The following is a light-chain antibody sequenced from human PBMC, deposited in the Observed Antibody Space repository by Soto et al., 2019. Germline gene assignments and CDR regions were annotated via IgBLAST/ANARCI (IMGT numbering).Light chain of an antibody. CDR3: SSFTSSTTYV. CDR2: DVS. V-gene: IGLV2-14*02. Sequence: QSALTQPASVSGSPGQSIAISRTGTSSDVGSHDLVSWYQQHPGKVPKLIIYDVSSRPSGVSNRFSGSKSGNTASLTISGLQAEDEADYYCSSFTSSTTYVFGTGTKLTVL. CDR1: SSDVGSHDL. J-gene: IGLJ1*01.